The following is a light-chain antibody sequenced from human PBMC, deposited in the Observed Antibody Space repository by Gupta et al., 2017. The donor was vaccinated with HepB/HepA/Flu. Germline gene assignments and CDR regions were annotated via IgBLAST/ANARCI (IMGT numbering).Light chain of an antibody. V-gene: IGLV2-14*03. CDR1: SSDV. J-gene: IGLJ2*01. Sequence: QSALTQPASVSDSPGQSITISCTGTSSDVSWYQQHPGKAPKLMIYAVTLRPPRVSHRFSGSKSGDTASLTISELQTEDEAYYYCSSFTSSSTLAVFGGGTKVTGL. CDR2: AVT. CDR3: SSFTSSSTLAV.